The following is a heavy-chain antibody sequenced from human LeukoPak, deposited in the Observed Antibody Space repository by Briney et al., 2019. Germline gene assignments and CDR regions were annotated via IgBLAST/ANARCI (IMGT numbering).Heavy chain of an antibody. CDR3: ANSMAQVEGDY. D-gene: IGHD2/OR15-2a*01. CDR2: ISYDGNSE. J-gene: IGHJ4*02. V-gene: IGHV3-30*18. CDR1: GFTFSSYA. Sequence: PGGSLRLSCAASGFTFSSYAMHWVRQAPGKGLEWVAVISYDGNSEYYTDSVKGRFTISRDNSKSTLFLQMNSLRAEDTAVYYCANSMAQVEGDYWGQGTLVTVSS.